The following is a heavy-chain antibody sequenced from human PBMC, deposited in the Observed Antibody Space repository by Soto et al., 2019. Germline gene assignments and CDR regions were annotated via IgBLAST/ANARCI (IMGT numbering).Heavy chain of an antibody. CDR1: GGSISSYY. Sequence: NLSLTCTVSGGSISSYYWSWIRQPPGEGLECIGYVSSSGTTNYNPPLQSRVTMSVDTSKNQFSLKLTSLTAADTAVYYCAKFWIIDATPRFFDFCGQGVLVTVSS. J-gene: IGHJ4*02. V-gene: IGHV4-59*01. D-gene: IGHD2-15*01. CDR2: VSSSGTT. CDR3: AKFWIIDATPRFFDF.